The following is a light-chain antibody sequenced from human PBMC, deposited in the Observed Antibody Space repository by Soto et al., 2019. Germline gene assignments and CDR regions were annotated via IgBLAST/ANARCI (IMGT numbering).Light chain of an antibody. CDR3: SSYTSSSPYV. CDR1: SRDVGGYNY. CDR2: DVS. J-gene: IGLJ1*01. Sequence: QSVLTQPAPVSGSPGQSIPISCPGTSRDVGGYNYVSWYQQHPGKAPKLMIYDVSNRPSGVSNRFSGSKSGNTASLTISGLQAEDEADYYCSSYTSSSPYVFGTGTKVTVL. V-gene: IGLV2-14*01.